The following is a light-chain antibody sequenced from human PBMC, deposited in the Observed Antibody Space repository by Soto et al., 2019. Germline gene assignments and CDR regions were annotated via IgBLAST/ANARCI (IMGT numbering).Light chain of an antibody. J-gene: IGLJ1*01. Sequence: QSVLTQPASVSGSPGQSITISCTGTSSDVGAYDFVSWYQQHPGKAPKLMVYEVNNRPSGVSYRFSGSKSGNTASLTISGLQAEDEADYYCTSYTNTGNYVFGTGTQLTVL. CDR1: SSDVGAYDF. CDR3: TSYTNTGNYV. CDR2: EVN. V-gene: IGLV2-14*01.